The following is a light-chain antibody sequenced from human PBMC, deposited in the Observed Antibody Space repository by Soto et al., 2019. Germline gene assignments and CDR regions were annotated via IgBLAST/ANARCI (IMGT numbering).Light chain of an antibody. V-gene: IGLV2-14*01. J-gene: IGLJ3*02. Sequence: QSALTQPASVSGSPGQSITISCTGTSSDIGDYNYVSWYQQHPGKAPKLIIFEVGDRPSGVSNRFSGSKSGYTASLTISGLQAEDEADYYCSSHTSTSTWVFGAGIKLTVL. CDR2: EVG. CDR3: SSHTSTSTWV. CDR1: SSDIGDYNY.